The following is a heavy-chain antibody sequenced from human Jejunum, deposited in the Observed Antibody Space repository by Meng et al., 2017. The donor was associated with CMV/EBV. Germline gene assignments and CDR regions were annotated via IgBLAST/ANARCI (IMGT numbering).Heavy chain of an antibody. D-gene: IGHD6-6*01. CDR2: IIPFLGST. Sequence: AYGGTFSSYAISWVRQAPGQGLEWMGGIIPFLGSTIYAQKFQGRVTITTDESTSTAYMELSSLRSEDTAVYYCARAYSTSSPHFDFWGQGTLVTVSS. CDR3: ARAYSTSSPHFDF. CDR1: GGTFSSYA. V-gene: IGHV1-69*05. J-gene: IGHJ4*02.